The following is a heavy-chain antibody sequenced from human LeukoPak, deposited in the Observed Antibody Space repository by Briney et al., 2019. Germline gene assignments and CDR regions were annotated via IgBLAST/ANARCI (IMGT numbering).Heavy chain of an antibody. CDR2: INHSGST. CDR3: ARDVAAAGGDYYYYYYMDV. Sequence: SETLSLTCAVYGGSFSGYYWSWIRQPPGKGLEWIGEINHSGSTNYNPSLKSRVTISVDTSKNQFSLKLSSVTAADTAVYYCARDVAAAGGDYYYYYYMDVWGKGTTVTVSS. J-gene: IGHJ6*03. D-gene: IGHD6-13*01. V-gene: IGHV4-34*01. CDR1: GGSFSGYY.